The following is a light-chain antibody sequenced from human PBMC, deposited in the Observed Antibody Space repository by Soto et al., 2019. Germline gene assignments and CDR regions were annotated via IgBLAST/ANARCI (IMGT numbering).Light chain of an antibody. CDR3: QQYGRSPFT. Sequence: EIVLTQSPGNLSLSPGERATLPCRASQSVRSSYLAWYQQKPGQAPRLLIYGASSRATGTPDRFSGSGSGTDFTLTISRLEPEDFAVYYCQQYGRSPFTFGPGTKVEIK. CDR1: QSVRSSY. J-gene: IGKJ3*01. V-gene: IGKV3-20*01. CDR2: GAS.